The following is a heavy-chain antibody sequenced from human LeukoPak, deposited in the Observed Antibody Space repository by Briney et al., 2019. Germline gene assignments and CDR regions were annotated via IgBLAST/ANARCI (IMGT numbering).Heavy chain of an antibody. V-gene: IGHV3-30*04. J-gene: IGHJ4*02. CDR3: VRERLGYFDS. CDR2: ISYDGTQE. Sequence: GSLRLSCEASGFTFSSYAIHWVRQAPGEGLERVAVISYDGTQEYYADSVKGRFTISRDNSKNILDLQMNSLRAEDTAVYYCVRERLGYFDSWGQGTLVTVSS. CDR1: GFTFSSYA. D-gene: IGHD6-19*01.